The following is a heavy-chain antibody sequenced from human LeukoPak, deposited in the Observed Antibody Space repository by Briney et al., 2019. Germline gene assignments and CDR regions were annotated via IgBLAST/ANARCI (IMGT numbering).Heavy chain of an antibody. Sequence: GGXXRLSCAASGFTFSTYAMSWVRQAPGKGLEWVSVISGSGSSTYYADSVKGRLTISRDNSKKRLYLQMNSLRAEDTAVYYCAKEMATIRAFDFWGQGTMVTVSS. CDR1: GFTFSTYA. J-gene: IGHJ3*01. CDR2: ISGSGSST. V-gene: IGHV3-23*01. D-gene: IGHD5-24*01. CDR3: AKEMATIRAFDF.